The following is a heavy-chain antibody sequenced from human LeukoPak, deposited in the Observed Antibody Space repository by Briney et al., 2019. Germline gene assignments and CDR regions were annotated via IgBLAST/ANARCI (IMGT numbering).Heavy chain of an antibody. Sequence: GASVTVSCKASGYSFTSYGISWVRQAPGQGLEWMGWISAYNGNTNYAQKLQGRVTMTTDTSTSTAYMELRSLRSDDTAVYYCARSLGPLYYYDSSGYPPAAYWGQGTLVTVSS. V-gene: IGHV1-18*01. CDR2: ISAYNGNT. J-gene: IGHJ4*02. CDR3: ARSLGPLYYYDSSGYPPAAY. D-gene: IGHD3-22*01. CDR1: GYSFTSYG.